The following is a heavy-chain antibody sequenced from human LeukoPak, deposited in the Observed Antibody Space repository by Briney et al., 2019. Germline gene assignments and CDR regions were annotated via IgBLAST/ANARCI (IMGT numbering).Heavy chain of an antibody. CDR3: AKEGTWDGNY. V-gene: IGHV3-23*01. Sequence: QPGGSLRLXCAASGFTFSNYAMSWVRQGPGKGLEWVSGISGSGGTTYYADSVKGRFTISRDNSKNTLYLQLNSLRTEDTAVYYCAKEGTWDGNYWGQGALVTVSS. D-gene: IGHD1-26*01. CDR2: ISGSGGTT. CDR1: GFTFSNYA. J-gene: IGHJ4*02.